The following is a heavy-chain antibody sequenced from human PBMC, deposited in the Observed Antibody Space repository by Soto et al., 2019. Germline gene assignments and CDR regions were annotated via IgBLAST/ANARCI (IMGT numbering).Heavy chain of an antibody. D-gene: IGHD6-13*01. Sequence: SDTLSLTCTVSGGSISSSSYYWGWIRQPPGKGLEWIGSIYYSGSTYYNPSLKSRVTISVDTSKNQFSLKLSSVTAADTAVYYCARDLQYSRLFYGMDVWGQGTTVT. CDR1: GGSISSSSYY. J-gene: IGHJ6*02. CDR3: ARDLQYSRLFYGMDV. V-gene: IGHV4-39*02. CDR2: IYYSGST.